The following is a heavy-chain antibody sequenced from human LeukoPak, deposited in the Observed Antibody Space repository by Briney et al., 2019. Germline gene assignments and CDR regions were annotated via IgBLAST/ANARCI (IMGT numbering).Heavy chain of an antibody. D-gene: IGHD6-13*01. CDR3: ATDPLTQGY. CDR1: GVSISSYY. CDR2: IYYSGST. V-gene: IGHV4-59*07. J-gene: IGHJ4*02. Sequence: SDTLSLTCTVSGVSISSYYWSWIRQPPGKGLEWIGYIYYSGSTNYNPSLKRRVTISVDTSKNQFSPKLSSVTAADTAVYYCATDPLTQGYWGQGTLITVSS.